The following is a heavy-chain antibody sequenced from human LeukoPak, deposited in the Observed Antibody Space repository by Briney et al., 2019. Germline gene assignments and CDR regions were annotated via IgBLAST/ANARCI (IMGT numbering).Heavy chain of an antibody. J-gene: IGHJ1*01. CDR1: GGSISSSSYY. D-gene: IGHD3-3*01. V-gene: IGHV4-39*01. Sequence: SETLSLTCTVSGGSISSSSYYWGWIRLPPGKGLEWIGTIYYSGSTYYNPSLKSRVTISVDTSKNQFYLRLSSVTAADTAVYYCARPLRVGAQAWYFQHWGQGTLVTVSS. CDR3: ARPLRVGAQAWYFQH. CDR2: IYYSGST.